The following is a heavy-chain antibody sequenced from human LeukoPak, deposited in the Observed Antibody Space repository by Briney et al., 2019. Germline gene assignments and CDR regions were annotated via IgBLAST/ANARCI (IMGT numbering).Heavy chain of an antibody. V-gene: IGHV4-4*02. CDR3: ARPIRLGELPDAFDI. D-gene: IGHD3-16*01. J-gene: IGHJ3*02. CDR2: IYHSGST. CDR1: GGSISSSNW. Sequence: SETLSLTCAVSGGSISSSNWWSWVRQPPGRGLEWIGEIYHSGSTNYNPSLKSRVTISVDKSKNQFSLKLSSVTAADTAVYYCARPIRLGELPDAFDIWGQGTMVTVSS.